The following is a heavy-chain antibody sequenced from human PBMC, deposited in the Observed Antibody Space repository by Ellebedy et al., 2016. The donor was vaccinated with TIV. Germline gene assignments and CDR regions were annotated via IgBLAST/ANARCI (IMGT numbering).Heavy chain of an antibody. Sequence: SLKISCAASGFTFDDYAMHWVRQAPGKGLEWVSGISWRGHYIGYADSVRGRFTISRGNAKNSLYLQMNSLRIEDTAVYYCTKDLLRGIWGGSGRDYWGQGTLVTVSP. CDR3: TKDLLRGIWGGSGRDY. V-gene: IGHV3-9*01. D-gene: IGHD7-27*01. CDR1: GFTFDDYA. J-gene: IGHJ4*02. CDR2: ISWRGHYI.